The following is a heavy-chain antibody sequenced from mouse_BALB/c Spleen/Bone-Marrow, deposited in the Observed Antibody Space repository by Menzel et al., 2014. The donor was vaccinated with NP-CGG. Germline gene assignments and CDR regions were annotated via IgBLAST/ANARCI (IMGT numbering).Heavy chain of an antibody. J-gene: IGHJ2*01. Sequence: QVQLQQSGAELARPGASVKMSCKASGYPFTGYTMHWVKQRPGQGLEWIGYINPSSGYTNYNQKFKDKATLTADKSSSTAYMQLSSLTSEDSAVYYCARRYYGSTFDYWGQGTTLTVSS. CDR1: GYPFTGYT. CDR3: ARRYYGSTFDY. V-gene: IGHV1-4*01. D-gene: IGHD1-1*01. CDR2: INPSSGYT.